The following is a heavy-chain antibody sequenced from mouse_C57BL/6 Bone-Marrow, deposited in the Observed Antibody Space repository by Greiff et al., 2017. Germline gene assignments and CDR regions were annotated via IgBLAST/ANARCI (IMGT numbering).Heavy chain of an antibody. V-gene: IGHV5-16*01. Sequence: EVQVVESEGGLVQPGRSMKLSCTASGFTFSDYYMAWVRQVPEKGLEWVANINYDGSSTYYLDSLKSRFIISRDNAKNILYLQMSSLKSEDTATYYCARVYGSSYYFDYWGQGTTLTVSS. CDR3: ARVYGSSYYFDY. CDR2: INYDGSST. J-gene: IGHJ2*01. D-gene: IGHD1-1*01. CDR1: GFTFSDYY.